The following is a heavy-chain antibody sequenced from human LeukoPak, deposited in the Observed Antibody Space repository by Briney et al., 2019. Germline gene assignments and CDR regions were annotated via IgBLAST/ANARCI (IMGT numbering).Heavy chain of an antibody. D-gene: IGHD3-22*01. CDR2: IYSGGNT. CDR3: ARDYYDSSGYYYMDY. CDR1: GLTVSSNC. V-gene: IGHV3-53*01. J-gene: IGHJ4*02. Sequence: PGGSLRLSCTASGLTVSSNCMSWVRQAPGKGLEWVSFIYSGGNTYYADSVKGRFTISRDNSKNTFHLQMNSLRAEDTAVYYCARDYYDSSGYYYMDYWGQGTLVTVSS.